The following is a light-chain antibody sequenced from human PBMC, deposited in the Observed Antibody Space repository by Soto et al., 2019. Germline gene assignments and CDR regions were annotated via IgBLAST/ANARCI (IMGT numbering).Light chain of an antibody. J-gene: IGLJ1*01. CDR3: YSKARGGSVV. CDR2: EGS. Sequence: VLTQPAAVSGSPGQSITISCIGSNSDIGTYNLVSWYRQHPGKVPKLLIYEGSRRPSGISNRFSGSKSGNTASLTISGLQAEDEADYYCYSKARGGSVVFGTGTKVTVL. CDR1: NSDIGTYNL. V-gene: IGLV2-23*01.